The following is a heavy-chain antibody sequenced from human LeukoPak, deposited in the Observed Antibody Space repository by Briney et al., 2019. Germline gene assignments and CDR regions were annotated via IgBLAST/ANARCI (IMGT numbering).Heavy chain of an antibody. CDR1: GFTFDSYA. CDR2: IKPDGTEK. Sequence: GGSLRLSCAASGFTFDSYAMSWVRQAPGKGLEWVANIKPDGTEKDCVDSVKGRFTISRDNAKNSLYLQMNSLRVEDTALYYCARGGESRALLQHWGQGTLVTVSS. J-gene: IGHJ4*02. V-gene: IGHV3-7*04. D-gene: IGHD3-16*01. CDR3: ARGGESRALLQH.